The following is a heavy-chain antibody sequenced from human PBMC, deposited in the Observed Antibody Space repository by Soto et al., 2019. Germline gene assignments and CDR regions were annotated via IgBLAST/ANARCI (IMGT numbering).Heavy chain of an antibody. CDR1: GGSISSGDYY. J-gene: IGHJ6*02. CDR3: ASSSSSWYGRDYYYYGMDF. V-gene: IGHV4-30-4*01. D-gene: IGHD6-13*01. CDR2: IYYSGST. Sequence: SETLALTCTVSGGSISSGDYYWSWIRQPPGKGLEWIGYIYYSGSTYYNPSLKSRVTISVDTSKNQFSLKLSSVTAADTAVYYCASSSSSWYGRDYYYYGMDFWGQGTTVTVSS.